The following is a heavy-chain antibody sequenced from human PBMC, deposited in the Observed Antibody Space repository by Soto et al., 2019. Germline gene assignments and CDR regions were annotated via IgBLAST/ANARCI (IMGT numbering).Heavy chain of an antibody. Sequence: PSETLSLTCTVSGGSISSGDYYWSWIRQPPGKGLEWIGYIYYSGSTYYNPSLKSRVTISVDTSKNQFSLKLSSVTAADTAVYYCARARRTNYYYYYGMDVWGQGTTVTVSS. CDR1: GGSISSGDYY. CDR2: IYYSGST. V-gene: IGHV4-30-4*01. CDR3: ARARRTNYYYYYGMDV. J-gene: IGHJ6*02.